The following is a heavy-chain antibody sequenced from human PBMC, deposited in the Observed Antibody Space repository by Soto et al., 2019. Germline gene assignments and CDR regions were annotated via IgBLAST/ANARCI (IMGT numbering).Heavy chain of an antibody. CDR1: VFTFRFYV. J-gene: IGHJ4*02. D-gene: IGHD1-20*01. CDR2: ISGTGGST. CDR3: AKDSYNWNPVGHFDY. V-gene: IGHV3-23*01. Sequence: LRLSCAASVFTFRFYVMTWVRQAPGKGLEWVSGISGTGGSTSYADSVKGRFTISRDNSKNTLYLQMNSLRAEDTAVYYCAKDSYNWNPVGHFDYWGQGTQVTVSS.